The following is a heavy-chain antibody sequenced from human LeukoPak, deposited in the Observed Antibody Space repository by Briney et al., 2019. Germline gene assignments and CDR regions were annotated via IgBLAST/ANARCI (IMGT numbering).Heavy chain of an antibody. V-gene: IGHV3-23*01. CDR2: ISGSGGST. CDR1: GFTFSSYA. Sequence: GGSLRLSCAASGFTFSSYAMSWVRQAPGKGLEWVSAISGSGGSTYYADSVKGRFTISRDNSKNTLYVQMNSLRAEDTAVYYCARARGYSGYESKWYYYGMDVWGQGTTVTVSS. J-gene: IGHJ6*02. CDR3: ARARGYSGYESKWYYYGMDV. D-gene: IGHD5-12*01.